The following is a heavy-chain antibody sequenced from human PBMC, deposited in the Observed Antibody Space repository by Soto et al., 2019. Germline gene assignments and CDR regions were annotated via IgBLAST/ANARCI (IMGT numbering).Heavy chain of an antibody. V-gene: IGHV4-4*02. Sequence: QVQLKESGPGLVTPWGTLSLTCAVSGDSVSNGNWWCWDRQPPGRGLEWVGEIHQSGDTNYNPSLKSRVTVSADRSNNQYSLRLNSVTAADTAMYYCATRTSVFGIVTFYWGQGILVTVSS. J-gene: IGHJ4*02. D-gene: IGHD3-16*01. CDR2: IHQSGDT. CDR3: ATRTSVFGIVTFY. CDR1: GDSVSNGNW.